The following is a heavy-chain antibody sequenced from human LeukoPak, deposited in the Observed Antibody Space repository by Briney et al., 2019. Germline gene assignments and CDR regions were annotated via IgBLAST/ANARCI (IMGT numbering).Heavy chain of an antibody. Sequence: ASVKVSCKASGYTFTDYYMHWARQAPGQGFEWMGWINPDSGGTNYAQKFQGRVTMTRDTSISTAYMELSRLRSNDTAVYYCARRALFGNSGYDYNWFDPWGQGTLVTVSS. V-gene: IGHV1-2*02. CDR3: ARRALFGNSGYDYNWFDP. CDR2: INPDSGGT. J-gene: IGHJ5*02. CDR1: GYTFTDYY. D-gene: IGHD5-12*01.